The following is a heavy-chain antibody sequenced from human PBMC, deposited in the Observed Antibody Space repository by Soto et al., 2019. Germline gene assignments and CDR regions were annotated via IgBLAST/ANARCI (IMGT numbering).Heavy chain of an antibody. J-gene: IGHJ4*02. CDR3: ARDEYSGYDPGAYFDY. V-gene: IGHV3-30*03. CDR1: GFTFSSYG. D-gene: IGHD5-12*01. Sequence: PGGSLRLSCAASGFTFSSYGMHWVRQAPGKGLEWVAVISYDGSNKYYADSVKGRFTITRDTSASTAYMELSSLRSEDTAVYYCARDEYSGYDPGAYFDYWGQGTLVTVSS. CDR2: ISYDGSNK.